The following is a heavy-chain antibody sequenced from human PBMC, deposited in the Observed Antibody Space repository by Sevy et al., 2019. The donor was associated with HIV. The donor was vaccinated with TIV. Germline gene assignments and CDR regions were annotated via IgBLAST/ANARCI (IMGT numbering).Heavy chain of an antibody. CDR3: ASGSNHKNFDY. D-gene: IGHD3-10*01. Sequence: GGSLRLSCAASGFTFSISDMNWVRQAPGKGLEWVSFISSRSSTIYYADSVKGRFTISRDNAKNSLYLQMNSLRDDDTAVYYWASGSNHKNFDYWGQGTLVTVSS. CDR1: GFTFSISD. J-gene: IGHJ4*02. V-gene: IGHV3-48*02. CDR2: ISSRSSTI.